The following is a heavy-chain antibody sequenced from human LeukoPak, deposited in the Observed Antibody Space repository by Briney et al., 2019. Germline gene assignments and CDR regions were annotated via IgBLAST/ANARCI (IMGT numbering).Heavy chain of an antibody. V-gene: IGHV3-48*01. CDR3: ARVRAEGDY. Sequence: GGSLRLSCAASGFTFSSYSMNWVRRAPGKGLEWVSYISSSSSTIYYADSVKGRFTTSRDNAKNSLYLQMNSLRAEDTAVYYCARVRAEGDYWGQGTLVTVSS. CDR1: GFTFSSYS. CDR2: ISSSSSTI. J-gene: IGHJ4*02.